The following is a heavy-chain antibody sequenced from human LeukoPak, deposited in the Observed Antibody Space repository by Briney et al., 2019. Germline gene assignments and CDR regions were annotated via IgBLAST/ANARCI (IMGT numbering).Heavy chain of an antibody. V-gene: IGHV1-46*01. J-gene: IGHJ3*02. D-gene: IGHD3-10*01. CDR3: ATHYYGSGSYWMGAFDI. CDR1: GYTFTSYD. CDR2: INPSGGST. Sequence: ASVKVSCKASGYTFTSYDIHWVRQAPGQGLEWMGIINPSGGSTSYAQKFQGRVTMTRDTSTSTVYMELSSLRSEDTAVYYCATHYYGSGSYWMGAFDIWGQGTMVTVSS.